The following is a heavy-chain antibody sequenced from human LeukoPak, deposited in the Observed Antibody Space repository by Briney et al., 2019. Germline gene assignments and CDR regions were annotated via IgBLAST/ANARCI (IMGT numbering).Heavy chain of an antibody. V-gene: IGHV3-30*02. CDR2: MHYDGRNI. CDR1: GFTLTSTG. D-gene: IGHD3-16*01. J-gene: IGHJ5*02. CDR3: AKVTMGDVWFDP. Sequence: GGSLRLSWAMSGFTLTSTGMHWVRQAPGKGLEWVAFMHYDGRNILYADSVKGRFSISTDNSNNMVYLQMSSLRAEDTAVYYCAKVTMGDVWFDPWGQRTLVTVSS.